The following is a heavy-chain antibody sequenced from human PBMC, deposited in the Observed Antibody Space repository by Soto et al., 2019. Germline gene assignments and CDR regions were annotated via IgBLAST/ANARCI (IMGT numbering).Heavy chain of an antibody. J-gene: IGHJ5*02. Sequence: GASVKVSCKASGYTFTSYGISWVRQAPGQGLEWMGWISAYNGNTNYAQKLQGRVTMTTDTSTSTAYMELRSLRSDDAAVYYCARDRGDYYGSGSYYNNIIDWFDPWGQGTLVTVSS. CDR2: ISAYNGNT. D-gene: IGHD3-10*01. V-gene: IGHV1-18*04. CDR1: GYTFTSYG. CDR3: ARDRGDYYGSGSYYNNIIDWFDP.